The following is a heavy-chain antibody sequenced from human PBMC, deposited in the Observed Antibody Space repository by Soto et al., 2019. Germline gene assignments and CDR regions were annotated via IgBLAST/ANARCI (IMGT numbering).Heavy chain of an antibody. CDR1: GGSISSYY. V-gene: IGHV4-59*01. Sequence: PSETLSLTCTVSGGSISSYYWSWIRQPPGKGLEWIGYIYYSGSTNYNPSLKSRVTISVDTSKNQFSLKLSPVTAADTAVYYCARGNYDFWSGYSHHFDYWGQGTLVTVSS. CDR3: ARGNYDFWSGYSHHFDY. J-gene: IGHJ4*02. D-gene: IGHD3-3*01. CDR2: IYYSGST.